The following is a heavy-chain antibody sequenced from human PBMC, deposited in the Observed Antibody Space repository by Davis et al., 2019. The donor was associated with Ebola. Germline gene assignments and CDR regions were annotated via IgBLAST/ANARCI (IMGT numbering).Heavy chain of an antibody. CDR1: GGSISSSSYY. CDR2: IYYSGST. V-gene: IGHV4-39*01. D-gene: IGHD5-24*01. CDR3: ARSEMAEYFQH. Sequence: MPSETLSLTCTVSGGSISSSSYYWGWIRQPPGKGLEWIGSIYYSGSTYYNPSLKSRVTISVDTSKNQFSLKLSSVTAADTAVYYCARSEMAEYFQHWGQGTLVTVSS. J-gene: IGHJ1*01.